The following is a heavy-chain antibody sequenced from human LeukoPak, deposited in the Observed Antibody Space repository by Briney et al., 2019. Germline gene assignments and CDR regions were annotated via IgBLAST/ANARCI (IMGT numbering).Heavy chain of an antibody. J-gene: IGHJ4*02. CDR1: GGSISSSSYY. CDR3: ARGWFGELLSFFDY. V-gene: IGHV4-39*07. D-gene: IGHD3-10*01. CDR2: IYYSGST. Sequence: SETLSLTCTVSGGSISSSSYYWGWIRQPPGKGLEWIGSIYYSGSTYYNPSLKSRVTISVDTSKNQFSLKLSSVTAADTAVYYCARGWFGELLSFFDYWGQGTLVTVSS.